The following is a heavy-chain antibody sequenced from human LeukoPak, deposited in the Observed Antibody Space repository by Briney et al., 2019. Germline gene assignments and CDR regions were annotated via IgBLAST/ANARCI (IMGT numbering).Heavy chain of an antibody. CDR3: ARRKVAGTGKWLDP. J-gene: IGHJ5*02. D-gene: IGHD6-19*01. CDR1: GYSFTSYW. CDR2: VYPGDSDT. V-gene: IGHV5-51*01. Sequence: GEPLKISGKGSGYSFTSYWIGWVGQMPGKGLEWMGMVYPGDSDTRYSPSFQGQVTISADKSISTAYLQGSSLNASDTAMYYCARRKVAGTGKWLDPWGQGTLVTVSS.